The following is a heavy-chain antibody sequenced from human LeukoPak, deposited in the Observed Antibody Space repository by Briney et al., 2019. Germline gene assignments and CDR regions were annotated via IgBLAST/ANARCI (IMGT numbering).Heavy chain of an antibody. D-gene: IGHD3-10*01. Sequence: SETLSLTCAVYGGSFSGYYWSWIRQPPGKGLEWIGEINHSGSTNYNPSLKSRVTISVDTSKNQFSLKLSSVTAADTAVYYCARVVRGVIISRGPNWFDPWGQGTLVTVSS. J-gene: IGHJ5*02. V-gene: IGHV4-34*01. CDR2: INHSGST. CDR3: ARVVRGVIISRGPNWFDP. CDR1: GGSFSGYY.